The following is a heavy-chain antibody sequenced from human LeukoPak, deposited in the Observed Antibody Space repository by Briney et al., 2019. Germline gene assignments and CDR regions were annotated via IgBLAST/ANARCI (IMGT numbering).Heavy chain of an antibody. CDR1: GFTFSSYA. CDR3: AKLLLETGGIGEEFDY. Sequence: AGGSLRLSCAASGFTFSSYAMYWVRQAPGKGLEWVAFIRHDGNKKYYADSVKGRLTIYRDNSKNTLYLQMNSLTSEDTAVYYCAKLLLETGGIGEEFDYWGQGTLVTVSS. V-gene: IGHV3-30*02. D-gene: IGHD3-22*01. CDR2: IRHDGNKK. J-gene: IGHJ4*02.